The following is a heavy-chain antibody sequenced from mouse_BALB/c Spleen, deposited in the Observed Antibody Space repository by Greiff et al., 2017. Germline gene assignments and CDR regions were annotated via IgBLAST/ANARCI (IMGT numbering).Heavy chain of an antibody. CDR2: ILPGSGST. Sequence: QVQLQQSGAELMKPGASVKISCKATGYTFSSYWIEWVKQRPGHGLEWIGEILPGSGSTNYNEKFKGKATFTADTSSNTAYMQLSSLTSEDSAVYYCARGGNYPSYWYFDVWGAGTTVTVSS. CDR3: ARGGNYPSYWYFDV. D-gene: IGHD2-1*01. V-gene: IGHV1-9*01. J-gene: IGHJ1*01. CDR1: GYTFSSYW.